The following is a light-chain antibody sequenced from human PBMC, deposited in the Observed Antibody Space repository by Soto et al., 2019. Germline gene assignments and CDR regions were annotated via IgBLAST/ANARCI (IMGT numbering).Light chain of an antibody. V-gene: IGKV1-5*01. CDR3: QEYDSYSST. CDR1: QSISNY. J-gene: IGKJ2*01. Sequence: DIQMTRSPSTLSASVGDRVTITCRASQSISNYLAWYQQKPGKAPKVLIYDASSFESGVPLRFSGSGSGTEFTLTISSLQPDDFATYYCQEYDSYSSTFGQGTKLQIK. CDR2: DAS.